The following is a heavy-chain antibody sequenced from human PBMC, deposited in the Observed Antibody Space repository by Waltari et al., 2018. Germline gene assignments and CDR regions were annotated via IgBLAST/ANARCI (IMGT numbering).Heavy chain of an antibody. Sequence: VQLQESGPGLVRPSGTLSLTCDVSGDFFNTGFFWGWIRQPPGKGLEWIGNIYHDGTTYYNPFLKHRLMISLDTSKNQFSLRLNFVDVADTAVYYCARQTLGYCTSAACRRLETWGQGILVTVSS. D-gene: IGHD2-2*03. CDR2: IYHDGTT. V-gene: IGHV4-38-2*01. CDR3: ARQTLGYCTSAACRRLET. CDR1: GDFFNTGFF. J-gene: IGHJ5*02.